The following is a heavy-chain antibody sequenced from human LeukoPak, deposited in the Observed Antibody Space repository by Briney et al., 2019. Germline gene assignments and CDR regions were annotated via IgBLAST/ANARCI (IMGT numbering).Heavy chain of an antibody. V-gene: IGHV3-23*01. CDR2: ISGSGGST. CDR3: AKDMSAYCGGDCYYDY. D-gene: IGHD2-21*02. J-gene: IGHJ4*02. CDR1: GFTSSSYA. Sequence: PGGSLRLSCAASGFTSSSYAMSWVRQAPGKGLEWVSAISGSGGSTHYADSVKGRFTISRDNSKNTLYLQMNSLRAEDTAVYYCAKDMSAYCGGDCYYDYWGQGTLVTVSS.